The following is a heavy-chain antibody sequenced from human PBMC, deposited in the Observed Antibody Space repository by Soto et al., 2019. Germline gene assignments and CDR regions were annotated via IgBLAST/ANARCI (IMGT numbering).Heavy chain of an antibody. D-gene: IGHD3-10*01. CDR1: GGSITSGSYY. V-gene: IGHV4-39*07. J-gene: IGHJ6*02. Sequence: SSETLSLTCTVSGGSITSGSYYWGWIRQPPGKGLEWIGSIYYSGSTYYNPSLKSRVTISVDTSKNQFSLKLSSVTAADTAVYYCARIVSRGSGGYLLYYYYGMDVWGQGTTVTVSS. CDR3: ARIVSRGSGGYLLYYYYGMDV. CDR2: IYYSGST.